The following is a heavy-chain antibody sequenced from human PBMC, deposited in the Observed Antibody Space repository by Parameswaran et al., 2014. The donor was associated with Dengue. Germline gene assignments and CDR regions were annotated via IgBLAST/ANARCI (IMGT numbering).Heavy chain of an antibody. CDR3: ARRGSDRRGAYYYYYYMDV. CDR1: GYTFTNYW. D-gene: IGHD2-15*01. J-gene: IGHJ6*03. Sequence: GESLKISCKASGYTFTNYWIGWVRQMPGKGLEWMGTIYPGDSDSRYSQSFQGQVTISADKSITTAYLQWSSLKASDTGIYYCARRGSDRRGAYYYYYYMDVWGKGTTVTVSS. V-gene: IGHV5-51*01. CDR2: IYPGDSDS.